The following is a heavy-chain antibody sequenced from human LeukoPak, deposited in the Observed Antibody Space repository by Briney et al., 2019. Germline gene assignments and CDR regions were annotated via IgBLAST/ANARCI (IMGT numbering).Heavy chain of an antibody. Sequence: SETLSLTCIVSGYSISTGYYWDWIRQPAGKGLEWIGRIYASGSTTYNPSLKSRVTMAVDTSKTQFSLRLSSVTAADTAVYYCARSIVGATDTWGQGTLVTVSS. D-gene: IGHD1-26*01. J-gene: IGHJ5*02. CDR3: ARSIVGATDT. CDR1: GYSISTGYY. CDR2: IYASGST. V-gene: IGHV4-4*07.